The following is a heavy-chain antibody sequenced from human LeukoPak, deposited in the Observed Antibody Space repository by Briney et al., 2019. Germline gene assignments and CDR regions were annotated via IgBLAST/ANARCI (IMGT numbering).Heavy chain of an antibody. D-gene: IGHD1-26*01. V-gene: IGHV4-39*07. Sequence: SETLSLTCTVSGGSISSSSYYWGWIRQPPGKGLEWIGSIYYSGSTNYNPSLKSRVTLSVDTSKNQFSLKLSSVTAADTLVYYCARGLWASYLLRGAFDIWGQGTMVTVSS. CDR2: IYYSGST. J-gene: IGHJ3*02. CDR1: GGSISSSSYY. CDR3: ARGLWASYLLRGAFDI.